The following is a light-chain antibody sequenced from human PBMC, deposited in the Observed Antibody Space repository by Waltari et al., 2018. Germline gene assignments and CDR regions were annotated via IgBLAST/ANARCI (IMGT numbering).Light chain of an antibody. J-gene: IGKJ1*01. Sequence: DIQMTQSPSSLSASVGDRVTITCRASQGITNDLAWYQQKPGETPKLLIYEASTLQGGIPSRFSGNGSGTEFTLTISSLQSEDFATYYCQQYYSTPWTFGQGTKVEIK. CDR3: QQYYSTPWT. V-gene: IGKV1-27*01. CDR1: QGITND. CDR2: EAS.